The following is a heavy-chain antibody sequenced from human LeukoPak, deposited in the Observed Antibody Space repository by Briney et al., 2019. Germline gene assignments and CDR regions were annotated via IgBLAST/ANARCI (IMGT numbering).Heavy chain of an antibody. CDR3: ARGGNYYYYYYMDV. V-gene: IGHV4-34*01. CDR2: INHSGST. CDR1: GGSFSGYY. Sequence: SETPSLTCAVYGGSFSGYYWSWIRQPPGKGLEWIGEINHSGSTNYNPSLKSRVTISVDTSKNQFSLKLSSVTAADTAVYYCARGGNYYYYYYMDVWGKGTTVTVSS. J-gene: IGHJ6*03.